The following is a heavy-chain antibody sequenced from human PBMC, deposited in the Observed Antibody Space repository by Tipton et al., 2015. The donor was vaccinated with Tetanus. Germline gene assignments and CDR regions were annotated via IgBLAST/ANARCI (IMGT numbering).Heavy chain of an antibody. D-gene: IGHD3-10*01. CDR1: GGSISGSGYY. V-gene: IGHV4-39*01. J-gene: IGHJ4*02. CDR2: IYYSGST. Sequence: TLSLTCAVSGGSISGSGYYWSWIRQPPGKALEWIGSIYYSGSTFYHPSLQSRVTISVDTSKNQFSLRLSSVTAADTAVYFCARHPPPYYYGSGSYLDYWGQGTPVTVSS. CDR3: ARHPPPYYYGSGSYLDY.